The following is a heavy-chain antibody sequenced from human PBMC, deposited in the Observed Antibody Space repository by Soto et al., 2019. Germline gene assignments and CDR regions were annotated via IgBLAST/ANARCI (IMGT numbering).Heavy chain of an antibody. CDR2: IKQDGSEK. CDR1: GFTFSSYW. J-gene: IGHJ4*02. CDR3: ASHHSRLSFYY. Sequence: GGSLRLSCAASGFTFSSYWMSWVRQAPGKGLEWVANIKQDGSEKYYADSVKGRFTISRDNAKNSLYLQMNSLRAEDTAVYYSASHHSRLSFYYWGQGTLVTVSS. D-gene: IGHD6-6*01. V-gene: IGHV3-7*01.